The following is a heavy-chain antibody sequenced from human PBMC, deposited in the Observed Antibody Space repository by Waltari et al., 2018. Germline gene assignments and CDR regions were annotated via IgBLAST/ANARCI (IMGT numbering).Heavy chain of an antibody. CDR1: GYSLSELS. CDR2: LDPEDEET. V-gene: IGHV1-24*01. CDR3: TTDIMLRVFSNV. D-gene: IGHD3-10*01. Sequence: QVQLVQSGAEVRKPGASVKVSCKVSGYSLSELSMHWVRQAPGKGLGWVGGLDPEDEETVDAQKFQGRVTMTEDTSTDTAYMELSSLRSDDTAVYYCTTDIMLRVFSNVWGQGTTVTVSS. J-gene: IGHJ6*02.